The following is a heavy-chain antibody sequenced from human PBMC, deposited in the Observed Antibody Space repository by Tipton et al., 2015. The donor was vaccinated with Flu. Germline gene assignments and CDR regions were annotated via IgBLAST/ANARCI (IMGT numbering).Heavy chain of an antibody. CDR2: IYYTGIT. CDR1: GGSMKTSSYY. J-gene: IGHJ3*02. V-gene: IGHV4-39*07. D-gene: IGHD3-10*01. Sequence: LRLSCTVSGGSMKTSSYYWGWVRQPPGKGLEWIGNIYYTGITYYNPSLKSRVTISEDTSKNQFSLKLTSVTAVDTAIYYCARDTVITMIQGDAFDIWGRGIMVSVSS. CDR3: ARDTVITMIQGDAFDI.